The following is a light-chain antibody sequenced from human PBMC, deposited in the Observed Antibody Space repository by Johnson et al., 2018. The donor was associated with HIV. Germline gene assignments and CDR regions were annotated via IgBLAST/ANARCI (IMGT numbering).Light chain of an antibody. CDR1: SSNIGNNY. J-gene: IGLJ1*01. V-gene: IGLV1-51*02. CDR3: GTWYSSLSAYV. Sequence: QSVLTQPPSVSAAPGQKVTISCSGSSSNIGNNYVSWYQQLPGTAPKLLIYENNKRPSGIPDRVSGSKSGTSATLGITGLQTGDEADYYCGTWYSSLSAYVFGTGTNVTVL. CDR2: ENN.